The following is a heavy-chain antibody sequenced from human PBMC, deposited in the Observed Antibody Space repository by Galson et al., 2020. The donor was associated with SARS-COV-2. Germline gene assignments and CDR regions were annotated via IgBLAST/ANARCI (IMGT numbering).Heavy chain of an antibody. J-gene: IGHJ4*02. Sequence: SETLSPTCAVYGGSFSGYYWTWIRQPPGKGLEWIGDINHSGNTNYNPSLKSRLTLSVDTSKNQFSLKLSSVSAADTAVYYCARGGRDNGDYVWYYFDSWGRGTLVTVSS. CDR2: INHSGNT. CDR1: GGSFSGYY. CDR3: ARGGRDNGDYVWYYFDS. V-gene: IGHV4-34*01. D-gene: IGHD4-17*01.